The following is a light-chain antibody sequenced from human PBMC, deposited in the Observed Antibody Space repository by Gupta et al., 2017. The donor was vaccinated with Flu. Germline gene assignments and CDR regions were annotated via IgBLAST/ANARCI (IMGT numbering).Light chain of an antibody. CDR3: SSYTSSSTV. CDR1: SSDVGGYNY. V-gene: IGLV2-14*01. J-gene: IGLJ2*01. Sequence: VSGSPGQSITISCTGTSSDVGGYNYVSWYQQHPGKAPKLMIYEVSNRPSGVSNRFSGSKSGNTASLTISGLQAEDEADYYCSSYTSSSTVFGGGTKLTVL. CDR2: EVS.